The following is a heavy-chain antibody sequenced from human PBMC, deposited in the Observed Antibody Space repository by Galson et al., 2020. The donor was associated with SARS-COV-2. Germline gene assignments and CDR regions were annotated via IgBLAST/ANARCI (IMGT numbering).Heavy chain of an antibody. J-gene: IGHJ6*02. Sequence: SGPTLVKPTQTLTLTCTFSGFSLSTSGMCVSWIRQPPGKALEWLALIDWDDDKYYSTSLKTRLTISKDTSKNQVVLTMTNMDPVDTATYYCARIFEGYGSGSYGMDVWGQGTTVTVSS. CDR2: IDWDDDK. CDR1: GFSLSTSGMC. V-gene: IGHV2-70*01. D-gene: IGHD3-10*01. CDR3: ARIFEGYGSGSYGMDV.